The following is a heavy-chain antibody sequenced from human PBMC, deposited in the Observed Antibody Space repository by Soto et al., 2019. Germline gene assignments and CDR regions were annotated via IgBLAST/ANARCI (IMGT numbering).Heavy chain of an antibody. CDR3: ARLEGLATISYYFDF. D-gene: IGHD3-9*01. V-gene: IGHV4-39*01. CDR1: GGSVSSSSYY. J-gene: IGHJ4*02. CDR2: VYYSGIT. Sequence: SETLSLTCTVSGGSVSSSSYYWGWVRQPPGKGLEWIGSVYYSGITYYNPSLESRVTISVDKSKNQFSLKLMSLSAADSVVYFCARLEGLATISYYFDFWGPGALVTVSS.